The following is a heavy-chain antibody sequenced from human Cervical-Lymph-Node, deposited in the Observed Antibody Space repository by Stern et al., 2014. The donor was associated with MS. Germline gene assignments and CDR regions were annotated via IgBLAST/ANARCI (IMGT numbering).Heavy chain of an antibody. CDR2: IYTSGST. J-gene: IGHJ6*02. D-gene: IGHD3-3*01. CDR3: ARLYYDFWSGYHYYYYYGMDV. Sequence: VQLEESGPGLVKPSQTLSLTCTVSGGSISSGSYYWSWIRQPAGKGLEWIGRIYTSGSTNYNPSLKSRVTISVDTSKNQFSLKLSSVTAADTAVYNCARLYYDFWSGYHYYYYYGMDVWGQGTTVTVSS. CDR1: GGSISSGSYY. V-gene: IGHV4-61*02.